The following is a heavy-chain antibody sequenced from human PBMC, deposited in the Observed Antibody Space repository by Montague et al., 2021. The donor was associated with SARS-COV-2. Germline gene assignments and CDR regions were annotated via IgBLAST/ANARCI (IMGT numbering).Heavy chain of an antibody. D-gene: IGHD2-21*01. V-gene: IGHV4-34*01. CDR1: GGSFSGYY. CDR3: ARVSKQHIVVVIAIVYYYYMDV. Sequence: SETLSLTCAVYGGSFSGYYWSWIRQPPGKGLEWIGEINHSGSTNYNPSLKSRVTISVDTSKNQFSLKLSSVTAADTAVYYCARVSKQHIVVVIAIVYYYYMDVRGKGTTVTVSS. J-gene: IGHJ6*03. CDR2: INHSGST.